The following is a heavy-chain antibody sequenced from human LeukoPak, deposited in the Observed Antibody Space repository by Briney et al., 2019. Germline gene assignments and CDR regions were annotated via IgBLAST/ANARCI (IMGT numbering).Heavy chain of an antibody. V-gene: IGHV4-59*01. CDR2: VHFSGST. CDR3: ARDRGWFGESYDAFDI. Sequence: SETLSLTCTVSGDSISNYYWSWIRQPPGRALEWVGYVHFSGSTNYNPSLKSRVTISVDTSNNQFSLKLNSVTAADTAVYYCARDRGWFGESYDAFDIWGQGTMVTVSS. J-gene: IGHJ3*02. D-gene: IGHD3-10*01. CDR1: GDSISNYY.